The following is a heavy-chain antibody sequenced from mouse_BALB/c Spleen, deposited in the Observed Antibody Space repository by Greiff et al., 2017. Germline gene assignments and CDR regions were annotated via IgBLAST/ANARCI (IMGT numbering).Heavy chain of an antibody. Sequence: QLQQSGPGLVQPSQSLSITCTVSGFSLTSYGVHWVRQSPGKGLEWLGVIWSGGSTDYNAAFISRLSISKDNSKSQVFFKMNSLQANDTAIYYCARKFDYDGWFAYWGQGTLVTVSA. CDR3: ARKFDYDGWFAY. V-gene: IGHV2-2*02. CDR2: IWSGGST. D-gene: IGHD2-4*01. J-gene: IGHJ3*01. CDR1: GFSLTSYG.